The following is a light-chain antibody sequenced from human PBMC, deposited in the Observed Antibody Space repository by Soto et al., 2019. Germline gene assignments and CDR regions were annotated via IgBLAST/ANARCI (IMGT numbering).Light chain of an antibody. CDR2: WAS. J-gene: IGKJ2*01. CDR3: QSSEITPPT. CDR1: QIVLYSSNNNNY. V-gene: IGKV4-1*01. Sequence: DIVMTQSPDSLAVSLGERATINCKSSQIVLYSSNNNNYLAWYQQRPGQSPKLLIYWASTRESVVPDRCSGSGSGTDFTLTITILQAEDVAVYCCQSSEITPPTFCQGTPLEIK.